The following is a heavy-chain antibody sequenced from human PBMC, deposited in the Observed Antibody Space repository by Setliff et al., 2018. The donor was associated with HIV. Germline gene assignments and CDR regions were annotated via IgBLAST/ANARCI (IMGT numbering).Heavy chain of an antibody. V-gene: IGHV4-39*01. CDR1: GGSASNSRYY. D-gene: IGHD3-22*01. CDR2: IHYNERT. CDR3: ASRVYYYDSNNFLREEGFDP. J-gene: IGHJ5*02. Sequence: SETLSLTCTVSGGSASNSRYYWAWIRQPPGKGLEYIGSIHYNERTYYNPSLKSRVAISIDTSKNQFSLNLTSVTAADTAVYYCASRVYYYDSNNFLREEGFDPWGQEPWSPSPQ.